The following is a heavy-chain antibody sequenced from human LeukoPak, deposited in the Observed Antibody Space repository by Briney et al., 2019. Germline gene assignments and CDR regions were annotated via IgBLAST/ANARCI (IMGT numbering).Heavy chain of an antibody. CDR3: ARGPDSGSHFAWFDP. CDR2: INHSGST. D-gene: IGHD3-10*01. Sequence: SETLSLTCAVYGGSFSGFYWSWVRQPPGKGLEWIGEINHSGSTHYNPSFKSRVTILVDTSRNQFSLKLTSVTAADTAVYYCARGPDSGSHFAWFDPWARGTLVTVSS. CDR1: GGSFSGFY. J-gene: IGHJ5*02. V-gene: IGHV4-34*01.